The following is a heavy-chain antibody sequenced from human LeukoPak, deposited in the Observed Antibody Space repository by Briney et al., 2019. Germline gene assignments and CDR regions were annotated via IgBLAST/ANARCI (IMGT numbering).Heavy chain of an antibody. D-gene: IGHD2-21*02. CDR2: IVVGSGNT. CDR1: GFTFTSSA. Sequence: SVKVSCKASGFTFTSSAVQWMRQARGQRLEWIGWIVVGSGNTNYAQKFQERVTITRDMSTSTAYMELSSLRSEDTAVYYCATSPCGGDCYLFDYWGQGTLVTVSS. V-gene: IGHV1-58*01. CDR3: ATSPCGGDCYLFDY. J-gene: IGHJ4*02.